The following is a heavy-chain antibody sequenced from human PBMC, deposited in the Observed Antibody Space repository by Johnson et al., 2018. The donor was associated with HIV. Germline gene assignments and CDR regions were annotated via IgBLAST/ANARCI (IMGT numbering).Heavy chain of an antibody. CDR3: ARDNMVGATHDALDI. D-gene: IGHD1-26*01. CDR2: ISWNSGSI. CDR1: GFTFDDYA. J-gene: IGHJ3*02. V-gene: IGHV3-9*01. Sequence: VQLLESGGGLVQPGRSLRLSCAASGFTFDDYAMHWVRQAPGKGLEWVSGISWNSGSIGYADSVKGQFTISRDNAKNSLYLQMNSLRAEDTAVYYCARDNMVGATHDALDIWGEGKMVTVSS.